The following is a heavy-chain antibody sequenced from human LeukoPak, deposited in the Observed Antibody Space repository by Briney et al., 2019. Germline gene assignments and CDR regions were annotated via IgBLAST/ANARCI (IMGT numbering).Heavy chain of an antibody. J-gene: IGHJ4*02. D-gene: IGHD3-16*01. CDR3: ARLWGGELWKTPDY. CDR2: IYYSGST. CDR1: GGSISSYY. Sequence: SETLSLTCTVSGGSISSYYWSWIRQPPGKGLEWIGYIYYSGSTNYNPSLKSRVTISVDTSKNQFSLELSSVTAADTAVYYCARLWGGELWKTPDYWGQGTLVTVSS. V-gene: IGHV4-59*08.